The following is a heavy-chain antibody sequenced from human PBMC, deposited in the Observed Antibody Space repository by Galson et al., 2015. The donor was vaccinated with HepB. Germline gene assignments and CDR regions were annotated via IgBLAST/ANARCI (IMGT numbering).Heavy chain of an antibody. CDR2: INPDSGGT. Sequence: SVKVSCKASGYTFTAYYMHWVRQAPGQGLEWMGRINPDSGGTNYAQKFQGRVTMTRDTSISTTYMELSRLRSDYTAVYYCAREGETVRYAFDIWGQGTMVTVSS. J-gene: IGHJ3*02. CDR1: GYTFTAYY. D-gene: IGHD3-16*01. V-gene: IGHV1-2*06. CDR3: AREGETVRYAFDI.